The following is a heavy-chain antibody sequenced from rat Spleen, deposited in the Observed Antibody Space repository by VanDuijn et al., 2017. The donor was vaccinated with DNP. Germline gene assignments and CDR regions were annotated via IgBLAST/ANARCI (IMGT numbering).Heavy chain of an antibody. Sequence: EVQLVESGGDLVQPGRSLKLSCAASGFTFSDSYMAWVRQAPTKGLDWVATISNTGDSTYYRDSVKGRFTISRDNAKSTLYLQMDSLRSEDTATYYCTRHRTIAAIFDYWGQGVMVTVSS. CDR3: TRHRTIAAIFDY. D-gene: IGHD1-2*01. J-gene: IGHJ2*01. CDR2: ISNTGDST. V-gene: IGHV5-25*01. CDR1: GFTFSDSY.